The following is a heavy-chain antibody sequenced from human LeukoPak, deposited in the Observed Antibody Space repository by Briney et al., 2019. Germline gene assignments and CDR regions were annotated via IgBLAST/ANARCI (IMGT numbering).Heavy chain of an antibody. CDR3: ASRYLY. D-gene: IGHD3-16*02. J-gene: IGHJ4*02. Sequence: PGWALRLSCAASVCTFSSYWMSWVRQAPGKGLEWVANIKQDGSEKYYVDSVKGRFTSSRDNAKNSLYLQMNSLRAEDTAVYYCASRYLYWGQGTLVTVSS. V-gene: IGHV3-7*01. CDR1: VCTFSSYW. CDR2: IKQDGSEK.